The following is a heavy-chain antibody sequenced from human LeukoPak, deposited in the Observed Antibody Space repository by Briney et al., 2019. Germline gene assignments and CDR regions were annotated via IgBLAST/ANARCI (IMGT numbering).Heavy chain of an antibody. Sequence: SETLSLTCAVYGGSFSGYYWTWIRQPPGKGLEWIGEMNHSGSANYNPSLKSRVTISVDTSKNQCSLRLSSVTAADTAVYYCARQANYYGSGSYYATALGVIDYWGQGTLVTVSS. V-gene: IGHV4-34*01. CDR2: MNHSGSA. D-gene: IGHD3-10*01. CDR3: ARQANYYGSGSYYATALGVIDY. J-gene: IGHJ4*02. CDR1: GGSFSGYY.